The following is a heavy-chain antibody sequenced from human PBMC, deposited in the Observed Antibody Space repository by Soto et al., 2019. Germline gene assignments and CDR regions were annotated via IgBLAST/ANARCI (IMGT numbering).Heavy chain of an antibody. CDR3: AKEGRGSSTSCSRCYGLDV. V-gene: IGHV3-30*18. CDR2: ISHDGSNK. Sequence: VQLVESGGGVVQPGRSLRVSCAASKFTFSNYGMHWVRQAPGEGLEWVAAISHDGSNKYYADSVKGRFTISRDNSKNMLYLEMNSLRGEDTAVYYCAKEGRGSSTSCSRCYGLDVWGQGTTVTVSS. D-gene: IGHD2-2*01. J-gene: IGHJ6*02. CDR1: KFTFSNYG.